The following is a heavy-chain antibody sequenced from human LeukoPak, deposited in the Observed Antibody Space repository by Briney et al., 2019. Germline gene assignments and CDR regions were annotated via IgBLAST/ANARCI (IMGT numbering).Heavy chain of an antibody. CDR2: IYHSGST. J-gene: IGHJ6*03. V-gene: IGHV4-30-2*01. D-gene: IGHD3-22*01. Sequence: PSETLSLTCAVSGGSISSGGYSWSWIRQPPGKGLEWIGYIYHSGSTYYNPSLKSRVTISVDRSKNQFSLKLSSVTAADTAVYYCARDYHDSSGYYYYYMGVWGKGTTVTVSS. CDR1: GGSISSGGYS. CDR3: ARDYHDSSGYYYYYMGV.